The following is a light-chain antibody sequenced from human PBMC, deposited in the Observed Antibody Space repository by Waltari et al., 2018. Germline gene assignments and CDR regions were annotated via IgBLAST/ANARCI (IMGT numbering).Light chain of an antibody. CDR2: GQN. J-gene: IGLJ2*01. V-gene: IGLV3-19*01. Sequence: SSELTQDPAVSVALGQTVRITCQGDSLRTYYVSWFHQKPGQAPALVIYGQNNRPSGIPDRLSASSSGSTASLTSIGAQTEDEADYYCHSRDSSGDVVIGGGTKLTVV. CDR1: SLRTYY. CDR3: HSRDSSGDVV.